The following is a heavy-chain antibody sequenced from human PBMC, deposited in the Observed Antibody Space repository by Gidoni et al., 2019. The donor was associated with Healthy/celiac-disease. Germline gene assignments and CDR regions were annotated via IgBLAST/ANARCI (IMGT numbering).Heavy chain of an antibody. V-gene: IGHV3-53*01. J-gene: IGHJ4*02. CDR2: IYSGGST. D-gene: IGHD5-12*01. Sequence: EVQLVESGGGLIQPGGSLRLSCAASGFTVSSNYMSWVRQAPGKGLGWVSVIYSGGSTYYADSVKGRFTISRDNSKNTLYLQMNSLRAEDTAVYYCARALRGYDFDYWGQGTLVTVSS. CDR1: GFTVSSNY. CDR3: ARALRGYDFDY.